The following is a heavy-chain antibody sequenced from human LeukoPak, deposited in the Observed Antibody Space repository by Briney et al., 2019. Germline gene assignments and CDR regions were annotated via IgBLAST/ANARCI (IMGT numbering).Heavy chain of an antibody. Sequence: GSLRLSCAASGFPLSSKYMSWVRPAPGKGLEWVSIIYTGGNTYYADSVKGRFTISRNNSKNTLFLQMNSLRAEDTAVYYCAGDSYFTCWGQGTLVTVSS. V-gene: IGHV3-53*04. CDR1: GFPLSSKY. D-gene: IGHD3-10*01. CDR3: AGDSYFTC. CDR2: IYTGGNT. J-gene: IGHJ4*02.